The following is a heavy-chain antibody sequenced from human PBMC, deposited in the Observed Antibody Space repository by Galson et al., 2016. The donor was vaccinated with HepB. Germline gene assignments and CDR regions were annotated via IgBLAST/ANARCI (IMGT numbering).Heavy chain of an antibody. CDR1: GGSVTSSNW. Sequence: ETLSLTCAVSGGSVTSSNWWNWVRQSPAKRLEWIGEMFHSGNPNYSPSFRSRVTISIDKAKNHVSLRLASVTAADTAMYYCARLGEGATFREGTDGFDIWGQGIMVTVSS. D-gene: IGHD1-26*01. CDR3: ARLGEGATFREGTDGFDI. J-gene: IGHJ3*02. V-gene: IGHV4/OR15-8*02. CDR2: MFHSGNP.